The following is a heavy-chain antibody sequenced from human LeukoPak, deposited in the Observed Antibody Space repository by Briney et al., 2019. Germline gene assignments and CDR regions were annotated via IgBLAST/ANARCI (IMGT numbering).Heavy chain of an antibody. D-gene: IGHD3-9*01. Sequence: GGSLRLSCVVSGFSLSNYAMSWVRQAPGKGLEWVSAISGSGGSTYYADSVKGRFTISRDNSKNTLYLQMNSLRAEDTAVYYCAKDPRDYDILTGYLSHWGQGTLVTVSS. CDR3: AKDPRDYDILTGYLSH. CDR1: GFSLSNYA. J-gene: IGHJ4*02. CDR2: ISGSGGST. V-gene: IGHV3-23*01.